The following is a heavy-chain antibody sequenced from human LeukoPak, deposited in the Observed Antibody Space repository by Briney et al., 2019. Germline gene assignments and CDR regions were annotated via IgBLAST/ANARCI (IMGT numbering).Heavy chain of an antibody. CDR2: INPNSGGT. J-gene: IGHJ4*02. CDR1: GYTFTGYY. D-gene: IGHD6-19*01. CDR3: ARDSRIAVAGDFDY. V-gene: IGHV1-2*02. Sequence: ASVKVSCKASGYTFTGYYMHWVRQAPGQGLEWMGWINPNSGGTNYAQKFQGRVTMTRDTSISTAYMELSRLRSDDTAVYYCARDSRIAVAGDFDYWGQGTLVTVSS.